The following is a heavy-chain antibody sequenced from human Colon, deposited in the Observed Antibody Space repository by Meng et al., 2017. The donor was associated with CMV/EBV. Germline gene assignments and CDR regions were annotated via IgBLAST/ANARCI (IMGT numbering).Heavy chain of an antibody. D-gene: IGHD1-26*01. CDR3: ARGGSYSLGDEAFDF. CDR2: IYSDDKT. Sequence: GESLKISCTASGFTVVSNYMNWVRQAPGKGLEWVALIYSDDKTYYADSVRGRFAISRDRFKNTLFLQMNNLKSEDTALYYCARGGSYSLGDEAFDFWGHGTMVTVSS. CDR1: GFTVVSNY. J-gene: IGHJ3*01. V-gene: IGHV3-66*02.